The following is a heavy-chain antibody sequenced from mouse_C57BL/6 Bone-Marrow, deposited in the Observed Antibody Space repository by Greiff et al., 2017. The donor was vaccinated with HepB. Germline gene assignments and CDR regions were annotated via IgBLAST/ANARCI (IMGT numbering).Heavy chain of an antibody. Sequence: EVQRVESGGGLVQPGGSLKLSCAASGFTFSDYYMYWVRQTPEKRLEWVAYISNGGGSTYYPDTVKGRCTISRDNAKNPLYLQMSRLKSEDTAMYYCARRLYSYAMDYWGQGTSVTVSS. D-gene: IGHD2-1*01. V-gene: IGHV5-12*01. CDR3: ARRLYSYAMDY. CDR1: GFTFSDYY. CDR2: ISNGGGST. J-gene: IGHJ4*01.